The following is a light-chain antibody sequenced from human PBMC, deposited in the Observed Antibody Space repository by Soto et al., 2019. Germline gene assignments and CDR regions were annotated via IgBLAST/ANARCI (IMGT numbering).Light chain of an antibody. V-gene: IGKV3-20*01. CDR2: GAS. Sequence: EIVLTQSPGTLSLSPGERATLSCWASQSVSSNDLAWYQQKPGQAPRLLIYGASSRAPGIPDRFSGSGSGTDFTLTISSLQSEDSAVYYCHQYNSWPRGTFGPGTKVEIK. CDR3: HQYNSWPRGT. J-gene: IGKJ3*01. CDR1: QSVSSND.